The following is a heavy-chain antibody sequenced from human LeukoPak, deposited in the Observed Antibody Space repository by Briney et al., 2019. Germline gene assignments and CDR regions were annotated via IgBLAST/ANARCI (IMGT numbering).Heavy chain of an antibody. CDR2: ISAYNGNT. CDR1: GYTFTSYG. D-gene: IGHD3-22*01. J-gene: IGHJ4*02. CDR3: ARDTSIFIVVGDYYFDY. Sequence: ASVKVSCKASGYTFTSYGISWVRQAPGQGLEWMGWISAYNGNTNYAQKLQGRVTMTTDTSTSTAYMELRSLRSDDTAVYYCARDTSIFIVVGDYYFDYWGQGTLVTVSS. V-gene: IGHV1-18*01.